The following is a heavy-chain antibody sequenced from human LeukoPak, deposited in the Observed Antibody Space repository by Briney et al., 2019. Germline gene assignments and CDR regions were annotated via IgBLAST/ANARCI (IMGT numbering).Heavy chain of an antibody. CDR3: ARDPIAAPWYYYYMDV. V-gene: IGHV3-7*01. CDR2: IKQDGSEK. Sequence: GGSLRLSCAASGFTFSSYYMRWVRHAPAKALEWVANIKQDGSEKYYADSVKGRFTISRHNAKHSLYLQMNSLRAEDTAVYYCARDPIAAPWYYYYMDVWGKGTTVTVSS. J-gene: IGHJ6*03. CDR1: GFTFSSYY. D-gene: IGHD6-13*01.